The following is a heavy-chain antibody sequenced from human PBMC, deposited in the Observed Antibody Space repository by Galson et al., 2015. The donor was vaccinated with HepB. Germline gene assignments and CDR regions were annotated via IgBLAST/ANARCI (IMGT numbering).Heavy chain of an antibody. CDR3: ARHHTTGWYYFDN. V-gene: IGHV4-39*01. CDR1: GASFSSSNYY. D-gene: IGHD1-1*01. J-gene: IGHJ4*02. Sequence: ETLSLTCIVSGASFSSSNYYWGWVRQPPGKGLEWIGTIHPSGCPDYNPSLSSRSTISVDTSKSQFSLNLSSVTAADTAVYYCARHHTTGWYYFDNWGQGTLVSVSP. CDR2: IHPSGCP.